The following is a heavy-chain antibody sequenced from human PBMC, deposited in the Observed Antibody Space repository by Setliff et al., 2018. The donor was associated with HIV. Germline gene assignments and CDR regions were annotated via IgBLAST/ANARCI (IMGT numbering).Heavy chain of an antibody. Sequence: GGSLRLSCTASGFTFSDYSMSWIRQAPGKGLEWVSFISTSGSPIYYADSVKGRFTISRDNSKNTLYLQMNRLRADDTAIYYCAKGASLVPRRPHFCYFDYWGQGALVTVSS. CDR1: GFTFSDYS. CDR2: ISTSGSPI. CDR3: AKGASLVPRRPHFCYFDY. V-gene: IGHV3-11*01. D-gene: IGHD3-16*02. J-gene: IGHJ4*02.